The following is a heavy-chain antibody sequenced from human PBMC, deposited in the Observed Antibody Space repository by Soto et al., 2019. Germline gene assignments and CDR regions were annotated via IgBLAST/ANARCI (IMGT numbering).Heavy chain of an antibody. J-gene: IGHJ4*02. CDR3: AHRPPGYADYFDY. CDR2: IFWDDDK. Sequence: QITLKESGPTLVKPTQPLTLTCIFSGFSLSTRGVGVAWIRQPPGKALEWLALIFWDDDKCYSPSLKSRLTITEDTSKNSAVLTMTNMDPVYTSTYDCAHRPPGYADYFDYWGQGTLLTVSS. CDR1: GFSLSTRGVG. V-gene: IGHV2-5*02. D-gene: IGHD5-12*01.